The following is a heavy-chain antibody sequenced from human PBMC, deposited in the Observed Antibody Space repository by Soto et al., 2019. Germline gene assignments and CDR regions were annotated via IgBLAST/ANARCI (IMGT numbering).Heavy chain of an antibody. J-gene: IGHJ4*02. Sequence: ASVKVSCTASGYTFTSYAMYWVRQAPGQRLEWMGWINAGNGNTKYSQKFQGRVTITRDTSASTAYMELSSLRSEDTAVYYCARAYCSGGSCVAYFDYWSQGTLVTVSS. CDR1: GYTFTSYA. D-gene: IGHD2-15*01. V-gene: IGHV1-3*01. CDR3: ARAYCSGGSCVAYFDY. CDR2: INAGNGNT.